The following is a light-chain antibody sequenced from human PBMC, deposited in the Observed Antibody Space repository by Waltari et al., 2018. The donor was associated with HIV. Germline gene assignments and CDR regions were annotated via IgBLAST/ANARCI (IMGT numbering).Light chain of an antibody. CDR2: GAS. V-gene: IGKV3-20*01. J-gene: IGKJ3*01. Sequence: DIVLTQSPGTLSLSPGERHTLPCRYSQSLSSNYLAWYQQKPGQAPRLLIFGASSRATDIPDRFSGSGSGTDFTLTIRRLEPEDFAVYYCQQNGNSLTFGPGTKVNIK. CDR3: QQNGNSLT. CDR1: QSLSSNY.